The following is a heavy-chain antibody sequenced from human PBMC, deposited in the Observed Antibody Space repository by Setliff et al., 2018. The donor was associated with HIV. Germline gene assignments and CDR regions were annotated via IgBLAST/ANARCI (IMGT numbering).Heavy chain of an antibody. J-gene: IGHJ6*03. CDR2: ISYDGNNK. CDR1: GFTFSTYA. Sequence: PGGSLRLSCAASGFTFSTYAMNWVRQAPGKGLEWISVISYDGNNKYYADSVKGRFTVSRDASENTLYLHMDSLRTDDTALYFCARSQQRWVFVPVAAMGVWGKGTSVTVSS. D-gene: IGHD6-13*01. V-gene: IGHV3-30*04. CDR3: ARSQQRWVFVPVAAMGV.